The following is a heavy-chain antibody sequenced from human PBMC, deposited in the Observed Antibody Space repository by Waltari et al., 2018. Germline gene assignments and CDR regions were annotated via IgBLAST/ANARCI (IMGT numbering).Heavy chain of an antibody. CDR1: GFTFSSYS. CDR2: ISSSSSTI. V-gene: IGHV3-48*04. J-gene: IGHJ4*02. Sequence: EVQLVESGGGLVQPGGSLRLSCAASGFTFSSYSMNWVRQAPGKGLEWVSYISSSSSTIYYADSVKGRFTISRDNAKNSLYLQMNSLRAEDTAVYYCASLPERNFDYWGQGTLVTVSS. CDR3: ASLPERNFDY. D-gene: IGHD1-1*01.